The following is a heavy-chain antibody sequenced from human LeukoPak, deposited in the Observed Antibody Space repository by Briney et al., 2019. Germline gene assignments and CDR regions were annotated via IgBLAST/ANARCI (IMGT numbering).Heavy chain of an antibody. Sequence: GGSLRLSCAASGFTFSSYWMHWVRQAPGKGLVWVSRINSDGSTTNYADSVKGRLTISRDNAKNTLYLQMNSLRAEDAAVYCCARAVTGSFDYWGQGTLVTVSS. CDR3: ARAVTGSFDY. J-gene: IGHJ4*02. D-gene: IGHD4-11*01. CDR1: GFTFSSYW. V-gene: IGHV3-74*01. CDR2: INSDGSTT.